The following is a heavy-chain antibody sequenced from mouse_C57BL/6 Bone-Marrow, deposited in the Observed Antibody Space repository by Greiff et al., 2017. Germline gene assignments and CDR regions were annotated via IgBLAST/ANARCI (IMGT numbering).Heavy chain of an antibody. V-gene: IGHV1-55*01. J-gene: IGHJ2*01. CDR3: AKIYYGPLDY. CDR1: GYTFTSYW. CDR2: IYPGSGST. Sequence: VQLQQPGAELVKPGASVKMSCKASGYTFTSYWITWVKQRPGQGLEWIGDIYPGSGSTNYNEKFKGKATLTVDTSSSTAYMQLSSRTSEDSAVYYCAKIYYGPLDYWGQGTTLTVSS. D-gene: IGHD2-1*01.